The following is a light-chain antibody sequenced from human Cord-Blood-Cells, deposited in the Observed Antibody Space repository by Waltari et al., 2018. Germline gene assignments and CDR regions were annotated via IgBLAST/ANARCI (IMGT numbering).Light chain of an antibody. V-gene: IGLV3-21*04. CDR3: QVWDSSSDHYV. CDR1: NIASQS. CDR2: YDS. Sequence: SYVLTQPPSVSVAPGKTARITCGGNNIASQSVHWYQQKPGQAPVLVIYYDSDRPPGIPERFSGSNSGNTATLTISRVEAGDEADYYCQVWDSSSDHYVFGTGTKVTVL. J-gene: IGLJ1*01.